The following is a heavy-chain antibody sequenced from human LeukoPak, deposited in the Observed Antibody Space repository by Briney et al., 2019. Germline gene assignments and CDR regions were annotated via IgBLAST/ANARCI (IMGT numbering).Heavy chain of an antibody. Sequence: ASVKVSCKASGYSLTTYYMHWVRQAPGQGLEWMAIINPSGGSTNYAQKFQGRVTITADESTSTAYMELSSLRSEDTAVYYCARVYCSGGSCYSGWFDPWGQGTLVTVSS. CDR2: INPSGGST. V-gene: IGHV1-46*01. CDR1: GYSLTTYY. CDR3: ARVYCSGGSCYSGWFDP. D-gene: IGHD2-15*01. J-gene: IGHJ5*02.